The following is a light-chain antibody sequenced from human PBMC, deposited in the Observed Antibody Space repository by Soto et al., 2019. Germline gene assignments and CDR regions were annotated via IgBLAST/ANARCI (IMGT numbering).Light chain of an antibody. CDR1: QSVSSR. J-gene: IGKJ3*01. V-gene: IGKV3-15*01. CDR3: QQYNIWPPFT. CDR2: GAS. Sequence: EIAMTQSPATLSVSPGERVTLSCRASQSVSSRLAWYQQKPGQAPRLLIYGASTRATGFPARFSGSGSGTGFTLTISCQQAEDFADYYYQQYNIWPPFTFGPGTKVDIK.